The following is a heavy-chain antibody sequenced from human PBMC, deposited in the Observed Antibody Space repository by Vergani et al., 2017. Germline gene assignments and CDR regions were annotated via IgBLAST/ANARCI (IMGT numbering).Heavy chain of an antibody. CDR3: ATQYDSSGYSKRDYFDY. D-gene: IGHD3-22*01. Sequence: VQLVESGGGVVQPGRSLRLSCAASGFTFSSYGMHWVRQAPGKGLEWVSYISSSGSTIYYADSVKGRFTISRDNAKNSLYLQMNSLRAEDTAVYYCATQYDSSGYSKRDYFDYWGQGTLVTVSS. J-gene: IGHJ4*02. CDR1: GFTFSSYG. CDR2: ISSSGSTI. V-gene: IGHV3-48*04.